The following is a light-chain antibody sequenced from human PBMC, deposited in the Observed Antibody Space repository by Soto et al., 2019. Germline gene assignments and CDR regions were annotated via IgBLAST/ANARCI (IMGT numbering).Light chain of an antibody. CDR1: ALPKQY. V-gene: IGLV3-25*02. CDR3: QSADSSGTHVV. CDR2: KDS. J-gene: IGLJ2*01. Sequence: SSELTQPPSVSVSPGQTARITCSGDALPKQYAYWYQQKPGQAPVLVIYKDSERPSGIPERFSGSSSGTTVTLTISGVQAEDEADYYCQSADSSGTHVVFGGGTKVTVL.